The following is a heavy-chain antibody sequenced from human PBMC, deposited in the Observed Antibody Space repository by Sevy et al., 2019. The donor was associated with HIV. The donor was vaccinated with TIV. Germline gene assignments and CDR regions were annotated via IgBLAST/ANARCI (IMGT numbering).Heavy chain of an antibody. V-gene: IGHV3-23*01. D-gene: IGHD6-13*01. CDR3: AKHYIHDIADGWYFDL. Sequence: GGSLRLSCAASGFTFNNYAMSWVRQAPGKGLEGKGLEWVSTISGGGGGTNYADSVRDRFTIPRDNSKNTLYLQVNSRMVEDTAVYYCAKHYIHDIADGWYFDLWGRGTLVTVSS. CDR1: GFTFNNYA. J-gene: IGHJ2*01. CDR2: ISGGGGGT.